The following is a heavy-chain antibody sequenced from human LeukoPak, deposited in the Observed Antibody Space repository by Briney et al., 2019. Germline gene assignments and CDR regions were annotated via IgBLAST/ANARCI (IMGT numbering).Heavy chain of an antibody. CDR2: ISYDGSNK. D-gene: IGHD1-26*01. CDR1: GFTFSSYA. J-gene: IGHJ4*02. CDR3: ARGLGMYYFDY. Sequence: GGSLRLSCAASGFTFSSYAMHWVRQAPGKGVEWVAGISYDGSNKYYADSVKGRFTISRDNSKNTLYLQMNSLSAEDTAVYYCARGLGMYYFDYWGQGTLVTVSS. V-gene: IGHV3-30-3*01.